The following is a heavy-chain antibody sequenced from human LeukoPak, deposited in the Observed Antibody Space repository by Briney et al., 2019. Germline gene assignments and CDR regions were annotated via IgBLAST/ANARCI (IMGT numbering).Heavy chain of an antibody. CDR1: GYTFTGYY. V-gene: IGHV1-46*01. D-gene: IGHD3-16*01. CDR3: ARARLRRNWFDP. Sequence: ASVKVSCKASGYTFTGYYMHWVRQAPGQGLEWMGIINPSGGSTSYAQKFQGRVTMTRDTSTSTVYMELSSLRSEDTAVYYCARARLRRNWFDPWGQGTLVTVSS. J-gene: IGHJ5*02. CDR2: INPSGGST.